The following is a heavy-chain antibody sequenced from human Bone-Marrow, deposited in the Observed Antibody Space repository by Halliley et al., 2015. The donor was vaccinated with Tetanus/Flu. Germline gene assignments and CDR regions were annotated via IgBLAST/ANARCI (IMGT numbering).Heavy chain of an antibody. Sequence: SLRLSCSASGFTFGDYTMTWVRQAPGKGLEWVAFIRSKTHGGTTEYAASVRGRFSISRDDSKSIAYLQMNSLKTEDTGVYYCTRQAAFGYIFGFGWCDPWGQGTLVTVSS. D-gene: IGHD3-3*02. CDR3: TRQAAFGYIFGFGWCDP. CDR2: IRSKTHGGTT. CDR1: GFTFGDYT. J-gene: IGHJ5*02. V-gene: IGHV3-49*04.